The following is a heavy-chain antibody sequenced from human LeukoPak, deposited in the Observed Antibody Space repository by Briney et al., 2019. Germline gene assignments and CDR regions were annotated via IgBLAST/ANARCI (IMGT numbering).Heavy chain of an antibody. J-gene: IGHJ6*02. D-gene: IGHD5-18*01. CDR1: GFTFSSYT. CDR3: ARDLIRYSYGSRVWYYYYGMDV. V-gene: IGHV3-21*01. Sequence: PGGSLRLSCAASGFTFSSYTINWVRQVPGKGLEWVSSISSTSSYIYYADSVKGRFTISRDNAKDSLYLQMNSLRAEDTAVYYCARDLIRYSYGSRVWYYYYGMDVWGQGTTVTVSS. CDR2: ISSTSSYI.